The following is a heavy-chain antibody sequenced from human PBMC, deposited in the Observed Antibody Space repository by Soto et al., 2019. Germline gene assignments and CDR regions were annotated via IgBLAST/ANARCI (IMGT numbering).Heavy chain of an antibody. J-gene: IGHJ3*02. V-gene: IGHV4-30-4*01. Sequence: VQLQESGTGLVKPSQTLSLTCTVSGGSIRSGDYYWSWIRQPPGKGLEWIGYIYYSGSTYYNPSLKSRVTISVDTSKNQFSLKLSSVTAADTAVYYCARVPNGDDAFDIWGQGTMVTVSS. CDR1: GGSIRSGDYY. CDR3: ARVPNGDDAFDI. CDR2: IYYSGST. D-gene: IGHD3-10*01.